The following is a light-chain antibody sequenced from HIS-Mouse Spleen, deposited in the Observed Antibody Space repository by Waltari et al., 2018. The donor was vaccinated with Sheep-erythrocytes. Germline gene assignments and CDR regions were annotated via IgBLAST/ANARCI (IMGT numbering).Light chain of an antibody. CDR2: GAS. CDR1: QSVSSSY. CDR3: QQSYSTPPLT. V-gene: IGKV3-20*01. J-gene: IGKJ4*01. Sequence: EIVLTQSPGTLSLSPGERATLSCRASQSVSSSYLAWYQQKPGQAPRLLIYGASSRATGIPDRFSGSGSGTDFTLTISRLEPEDFAVYYCQQSYSTPPLTFGGGTKVEIK.